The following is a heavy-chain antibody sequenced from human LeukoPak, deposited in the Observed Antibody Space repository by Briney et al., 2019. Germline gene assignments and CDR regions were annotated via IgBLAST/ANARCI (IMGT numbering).Heavy chain of an antibody. CDR1: GYTFTNDY. D-gene: IGHD2-15*01. Sequence: ASVKLSCKASGYTFTNDYLHWVRQAPGQGLEWMGRMNPNTGGTNYAQKFQGRVTMTRDTSISTAYMELTRLTSGDTAVYYCATSGYCSGGTCYNDAFYFWGQGTMVTVSS. CDR3: ATSGYCSGGTCYNDAFYF. CDR2: MNPNTGGT. V-gene: IGHV1-2*06. J-gene: IGHJ3*01.